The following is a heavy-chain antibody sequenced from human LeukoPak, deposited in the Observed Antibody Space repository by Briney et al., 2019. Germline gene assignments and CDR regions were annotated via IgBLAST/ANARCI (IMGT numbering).Heavy chain of an antibody. V-gene: IGHV1-69*13. Sequence: SVKVSCKASGGTFSSYAISWVRQAPGQGLEWMGGIIPIFGTANYAQKFQGRVTITADESTSTAYMELSSLGSEDTAVYYCARGNEGYDYCWRHWGRGTLVTVSS. CDR2: IIPIFGTA. J-gene: IGHJ4*02. CDR3: ARGNEGYDYCWRH. CDR1: GGTFSSYA. D-gene: IGHD5-12*01.